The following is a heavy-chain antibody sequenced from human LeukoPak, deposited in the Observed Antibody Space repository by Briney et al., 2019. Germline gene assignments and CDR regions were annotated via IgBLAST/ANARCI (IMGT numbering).Heavy chain of an antibody. D-gene: IGHD1-26*01. CDR1: GITFSSYA. CDR3: AKVRGSYYYYGMDV. J-gene: IGHJ6*02. CDR2: ISGSGVST. V-gene: IGHV3-23*01. Sequence: GGSLRLSCAASGITFSSYAMSWVRQAPGKGLEWVSIISGSGVSTYYADSVKGRSTISRDNSKNTLYLQMNSLRAEDTAVYYCAKVRGSYYYYGMDVWGQGTTVTVSS.